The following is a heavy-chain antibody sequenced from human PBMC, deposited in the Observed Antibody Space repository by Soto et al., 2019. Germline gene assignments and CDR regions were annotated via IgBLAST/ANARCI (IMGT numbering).Heavy chain of an antibody. Sequence: SARLFRADSEVSRSRSGVSYVRQASSKSLEWVAVISYDGTITYYADSVKGRFTISRDNSKNTLYLQMNSLRTEDTAVYYCATTRVGPCSSSICFSGIFDGMDVWGQGT. CDR1: EVSRSRSG. CDR2: ISYDGTIT. V-gene: IGHV3-30-3*01. D-gene: IGHD2-2*01. CDR3: ATTRVGPCSSSICFSGIFDGMDV. J-gene: IGHJ6*02.